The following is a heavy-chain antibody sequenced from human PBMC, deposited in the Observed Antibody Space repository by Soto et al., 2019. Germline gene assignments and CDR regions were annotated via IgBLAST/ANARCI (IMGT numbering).Heavy chain of an antibody. Sequence: GGSLGSSLEPSELTFGGNPLAWVRKLQGKGLEWVSAFVGGGGSTYYAASVKGRLTISRDNSKNTLYLQMNSLRAEDTAVYYCALHYDFWSGYPNYYYYGMDVWGQGTTVTVSS. CDR1: ELTFGGNP. D-gene: IGHD3-3*01. CDR2: FVGGGGST. V-gene: IGHV3-23*01. J-gene: IGHJ6*02. CDR3: ALHYDFWSGYPNYYYYGMDV.